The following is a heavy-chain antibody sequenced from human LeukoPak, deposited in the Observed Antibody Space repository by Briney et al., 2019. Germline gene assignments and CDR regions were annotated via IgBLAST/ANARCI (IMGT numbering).Heavy chain of an antibody. D-gene: IGHD2-2*01. CDR1: GYTFTSYG. V-gene: IGHV1-18*01. CDR3: ARDWGYCSSTSCSTSDWFDP. CDR2: INAYNGNT. J-gene: IGHJ5*02. Sequence: ASVKVSCKASGYTFTSYGISWVRQAPGQGLEWMGWINAYNGNTNYAQKLQGRVTMTTDTSTSTAYMELRSLRSDDTAVYYCARDWGYCSSTSCSTSDWFDPWGQGTLVTVSS.